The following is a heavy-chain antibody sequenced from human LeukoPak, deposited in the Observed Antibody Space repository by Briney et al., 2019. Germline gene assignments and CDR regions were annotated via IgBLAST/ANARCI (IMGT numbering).Heavy chain of an antibody. Sequence: ASVKVSCKASGYTFTSYATHWVRQAPGQRLEWMGWINAGNGNTKYSQKFQGRVTITRDTSASTAYMELSSLRSEDTAVYYCARESIAVAGDYWGQGTLVTVSS. CDR1: GYTFTSYA. CDR3: ARESIAVAGDY. V-gene: IGHV1-3*01. J-gene: IGHJ4*02. D-gene: IGHD6-19*01. CDR2: INAGNGNT.